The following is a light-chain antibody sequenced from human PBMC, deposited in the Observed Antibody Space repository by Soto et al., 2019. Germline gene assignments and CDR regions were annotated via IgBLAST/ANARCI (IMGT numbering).Light chain of an antibody. CDR3: QQCGISTWP. V-gene: IGKV3-20*01. CDR2: GAS. J-gene: IGKJ1*01. CDR1: QPVSSSY. Sequence: EIVLTQSAGSLSLSPGDRATLSCRASQPVSSSYLAWYQQRPGQAPRLLIYGASSRATGIPDRFSGSGSGTDFTLTISRLEPEDFAVYYCQQCGISTWPFGQGTTVEIK.